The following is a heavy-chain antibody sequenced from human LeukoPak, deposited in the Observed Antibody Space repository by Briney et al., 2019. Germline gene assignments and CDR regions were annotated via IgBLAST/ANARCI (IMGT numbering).Heavy chain of an antibody. Sequence: SGGSLRLSCAASGFTFSTYGMSWVRQSPGKGLEWVSAISGSATGGITNYADSVRGRFTISRDDYKNTLYLQMNSLRVENTAVYYCATHASAFEFWGQGTLVTVSS. CDR2: ISGSATGGIT. CDR1: GFTFSTYG. J-gene: IGHJ4*02. CDR3: ATHASAFEF. D-gene: IGHD3-10*01. V-gene: IGHV3-23*01.